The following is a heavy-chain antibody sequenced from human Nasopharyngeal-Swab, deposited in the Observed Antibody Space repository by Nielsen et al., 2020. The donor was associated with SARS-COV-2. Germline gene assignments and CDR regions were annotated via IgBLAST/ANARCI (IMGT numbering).Heavy chain of an antibody. CDR3: ARVAAGGFDWYSRYYGMDV. CDR1: GFTFSSYG. J-gene: IGHJ6*02. D-gene: IGHD3-9*01. CDR2: ISYDGSNK. V-gene: IGHV3-30*03. Sequence: GESLKISCAASGFTFSSYGMHWGRQAPGKGLEWGAVISYDGSNKYYADSVKGRFTITRDNSKNTLYLQMNSLRAEDTAVYYCARVAAGGFDWYSRYYGMDVWGQGTTVTVSS.